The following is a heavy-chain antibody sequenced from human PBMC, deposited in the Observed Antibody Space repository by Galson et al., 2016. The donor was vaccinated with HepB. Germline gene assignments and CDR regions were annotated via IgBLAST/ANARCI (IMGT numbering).Heavy chain of an antibody. Sequence: SVKVSCKASGNTFTTLDFHWVRQAPGQRLEWMGWINAGNGDARYSQKFQGRGTITRDTSATIVYMELNSLRSEDTALYFCARVSGVFVPRPYPLPLDIWGQGTLVTVSS. J-gene: IGHJ3*02. D-gene: IGHD2-21*01. CDR2: INAGNGDA. V-gene: IGHV1-3*01. CDR1: GNTFTTLD. CDR3: ARVSGVFVPRPYPLPLDI.